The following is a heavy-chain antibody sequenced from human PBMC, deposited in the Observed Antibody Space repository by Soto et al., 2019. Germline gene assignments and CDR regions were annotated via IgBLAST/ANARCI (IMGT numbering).Heavy chain of an antibody. J-gene: IGHJ4*02. CDR2: IIPMFGTA. CDR1: GGTFSTYA. CDR3: ASGIQLWLRRINNGYSG. D-gene: IGHD5-18*01. Sequence: QGQLVQSGAEVKKPESSVKVSCKAPGGTFSTYAISWVRQAPGQGLEWMGGIIPMFGTANYAQRFQDRVTITADESTNTVYLELSSLRSKDTAVDFCASGIQLWLRRINNGYSGWGQGTLVTVSS. V-gene: IGHV1-69*12.